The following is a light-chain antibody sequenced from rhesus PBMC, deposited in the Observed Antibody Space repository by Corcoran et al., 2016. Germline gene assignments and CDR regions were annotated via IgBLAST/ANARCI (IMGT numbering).Light chain of an antibody. Sequence: DIQMTQSPSSLSASVGDTVTITCRASQSVDRWLEWYQQKPGKAPTLLIYKAPSLKARVPSRFSGSGSGTDFTLTISGLQPEDFSNYYCLQYRRSPLTFGGGTKV. J-gene: IGKJ4*01. CDR2: KAP. CDR1: QSVDRW. V-gene: IGKV1-22*01. CDR3: LQYRRSPLT.